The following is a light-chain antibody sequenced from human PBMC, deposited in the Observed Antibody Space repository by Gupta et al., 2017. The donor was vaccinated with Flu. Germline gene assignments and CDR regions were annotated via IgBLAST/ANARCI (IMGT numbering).Light chain of an antibody. Sequence: DIQMTQSPSSLSASVGDRVTITCRASQSISSYLNWYQQKPGKAPKLLIYAASSLQSGVPSRLSGRGSGTDFTLTINSRHPEDFATYYCQQRYSTPPIILDGGTKVQIK. CDR1: QSISSY. CDR2: AAS. J-gene: IGKJ4*01. CDR3: QQRYSTPPII. V-gene: IGKV1-39*01.